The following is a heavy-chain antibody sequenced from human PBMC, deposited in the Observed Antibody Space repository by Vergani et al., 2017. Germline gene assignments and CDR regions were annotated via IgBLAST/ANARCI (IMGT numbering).Heavy chain of an antibody. V-gene: IGHV4-39*01. CDR1: GASIRSSNYY. CDR3: ARHSTVEWLVKLGWIDP. CDR2: IYYSGST. J-gene: IGHJ5*02. Sequence: QLQLQESGPGLVKPSATLSLTCSVSGASIRSSNYYWGWIRQPPGKGLEWMGSIYYSGSTYYNPSLNSRVTISIDTSKNLLSLKLSSVTAADTAVYFCARHSTVEWLVKLGWIDPWGQGILVTVSS. D-gene: IGHD6-19*01.